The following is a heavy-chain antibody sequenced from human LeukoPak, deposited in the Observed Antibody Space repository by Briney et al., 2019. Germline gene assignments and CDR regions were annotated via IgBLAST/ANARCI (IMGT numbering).Heavy chain of an antibody. CDR2: IYYSGST. J-gene: IGHJ4*02. CDR1: GGSISSYY. CDR3: ARDGVLIAAAEGYFDY. D-gene: IGHD6-13*01. Sequence: SETLSLTCTVSGGSISSYYWSWIRQPPGKGLEWIGYIYYSGSTNYNPSLKSRVTISVDTSKDQFSLKLSSVTAADTAVYYCARDGVLIAAAEGYFDYWGQGTLVTVSS. V-gene: IGHV4-59*01.